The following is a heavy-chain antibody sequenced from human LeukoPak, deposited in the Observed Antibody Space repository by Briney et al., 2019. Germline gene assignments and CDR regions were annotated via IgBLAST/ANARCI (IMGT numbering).Heavy chain of an antibody. CDR1: GGSFSGYY. Sequence: SETLSLTCAVYGGSFSGYYWSWIRQPPGKGLEWIGEIYHSGSTNYNPSLKSRVTISVDTSKNQFSLKLSSVTAADTAVYYCARWWGRLGIIDYWGQGTLVTVSS. CDR3: ARWWGRLGIIDY. D-gene: IGHD2-15*01. CDR2: IYHSGST. V-gene: IGHV4-34*01. J-gene: IGHJ4*02.